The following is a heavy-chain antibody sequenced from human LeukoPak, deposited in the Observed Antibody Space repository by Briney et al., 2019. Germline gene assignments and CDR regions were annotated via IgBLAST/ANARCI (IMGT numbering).Heavy chain of an antibody. V-gene: IGHV3-74*01. Sequence: GGSLRLSCAASGFTFSTYAMTWVRQAPGKGLVWVSRIKTDGSYTTYADSVKGRFTISRDNAKNTLYLQMDSLRAEDTAIYYCAREKDGDYAGWSFAYWGLGTLVTVSS. CDR3: AREKDGDYAGWSFAY. D-gene: IGHD4-17*01. J-gene: IGHJ4*02. CDR2: IKTDGSYT. CDR1: GFTFSTYA.